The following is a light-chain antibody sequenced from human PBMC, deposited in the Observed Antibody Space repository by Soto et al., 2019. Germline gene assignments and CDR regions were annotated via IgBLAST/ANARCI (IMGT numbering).Light chain of an antibody. V-gene: IGKV3-15*01. J-gene: IGKJ1*01. CDR3: QQYDDWRRT. CDR1: QSVSTN. CDR2: GAS. Sequence: EIVMTQAPATLSVSPGERATLSCRASQSVSTNLAWYQQKPGQAPRLLIYGASTRATGIPARFSGGGSGTDFSLTISSLQSEDFAVYYCQQYDDWRRTFGQGTKVEI.